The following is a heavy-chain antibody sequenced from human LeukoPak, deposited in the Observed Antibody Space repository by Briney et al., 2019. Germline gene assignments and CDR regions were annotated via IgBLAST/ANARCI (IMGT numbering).Heavy chain of an antibody. D-gene: IGHD5-24*01. J-gene: IGHJ6*03. V-gene: IGHV4-61*02. Sequence: SETLSLTCTVSGGSITNNEYYWNWIRQPAGKGLEWIGRIYPSGSTNYNPSLKSRVSISMDTSKNQFSLRLTSVTAADTAVYYCARDRDVYYYYYMDVWGKGTTVTVSS. CDR1: GGSITNNEYY. CDR3: ARDRDVYYYYYMDV. CDR2: IYPSGST.